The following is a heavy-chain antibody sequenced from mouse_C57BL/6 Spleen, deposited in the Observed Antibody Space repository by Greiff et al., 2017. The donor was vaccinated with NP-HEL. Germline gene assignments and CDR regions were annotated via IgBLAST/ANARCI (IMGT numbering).Heavy chain of an antibody. V-gene: IGHV1-5*01. CDR3: TRRGYGYDDY. D-gene: IGHD2-2*01. J-gene: IGHJ2*01. Sequence: EVQLQQSGTVLARPGASVKMSCKTSGYTFTSYWMHWVKQRPGQGLAWIGAIYPGNGDTSYNQKFKGKATLTAVKSARTAYMELRSLTYEDSAVYYCTRRGYGYDDYWGQGTTLTVSS. CDR1: GYTFTSYW. CDR2: IYPGNGDT.